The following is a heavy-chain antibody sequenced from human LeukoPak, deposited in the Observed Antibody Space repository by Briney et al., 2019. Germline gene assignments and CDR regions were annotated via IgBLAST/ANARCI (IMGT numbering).Heavy chain of an antibody. CDR3: ARDWGYYDSSGYYSGAFDI. V-gene: IGHV3-21*01. J-gene: IGHJ3*02. D-gene: IGHD3-22*01. CDR1: GFTFSSYS. CDR2: ISSDTSYI. Sequence: PGGSLRLSCAASGFTFSSYSMNWVRQAPGKGLEWVSSISSDTSYIYYADPVKGRFTVSRDNAKNSLYLQMNSLRAEDTAVYYCARDWGYYDSSGYYSGAFDIWGQGTMVTVSS.